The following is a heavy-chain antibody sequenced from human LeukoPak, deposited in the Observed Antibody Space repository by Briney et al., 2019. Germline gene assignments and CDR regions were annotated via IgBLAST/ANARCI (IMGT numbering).Heavy chain of an antibody. V-gene: IGHV1-69*06. CDR2: IIPIFGTA. CDR3: ARGEYLDYYYYGMDV. CDR1: GGTFSSYA. D-gene: IGHD2/OR15-2a*01. Sequence: SVKVSCKASGGTFSSYAISWVRQAPGQGLEWTGGIIPIFGTANYAQKFQGRVAITADKSTSTAYMELSSLRSEDTAVYYCARGEYLDYYYYGMDVWGKGTTVTVSS. J-gene: IGHJ6*04.